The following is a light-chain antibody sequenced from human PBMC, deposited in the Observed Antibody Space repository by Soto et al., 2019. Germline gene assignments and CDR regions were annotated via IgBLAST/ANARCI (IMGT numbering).Light chain of an antibody. J-gene: IGKJ2*01. V-gene: IGKV4-1*01. CDR1: QSVLYSSNNKNY. CDR2: WAS. Sequence: DIVMTQSPDSLAVSLGERATINCKSSQSVLYSSNNKNYLAWYQQKPGQPPKLLIYWASTRATGIPARISGSGSGTEFTLTISSLQSEDFAIYYCQQYDEWPPSYTFGQGTKLEI. CDR3: QQYDEWPPSYT.